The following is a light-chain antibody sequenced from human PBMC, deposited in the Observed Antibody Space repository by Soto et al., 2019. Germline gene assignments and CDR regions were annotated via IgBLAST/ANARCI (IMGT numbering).Light chain of an antibody. CDR3: QSYDSSLSGYV. CDR1: SSNIGAGHD. CDR2: VNN. V-gene: IGLV1-40*01. J-gene: IGLJ1*01. Sequence: QSVLTQPPSESGAPGQMVTISCTGSSSNIGAGHDVHWYQQLPGTAPKLLIYVNNNRPSGVPDRFSGSKSGTSASLAITGLQSEDEADYYCQSYDSSLSGYVFGTGTKLTVL.